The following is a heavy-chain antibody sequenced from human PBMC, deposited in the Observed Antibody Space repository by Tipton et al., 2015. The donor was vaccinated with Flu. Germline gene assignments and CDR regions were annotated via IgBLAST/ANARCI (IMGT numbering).Heavy chain of an antibody. CDR1: GASISSGGYY. J-gene: IGHJ4*02. CDR2: IHYSGST. Sequence: SGASISSGGYYWSWIRQHPGKGLEWIGYIHYSGSTYYNPSLRSRVTISVDTSKNQFSLNLSSLTAADTAVYYCARDEDTSMGTHWGQGTLVTVSS. CDR3: ARDEDTSMGTH. V-gene: IGHV4-31*02. D-gene: IGHD5-18*01.